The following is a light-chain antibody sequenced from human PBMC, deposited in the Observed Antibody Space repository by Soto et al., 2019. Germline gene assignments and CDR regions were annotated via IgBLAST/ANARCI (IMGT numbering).Light chain of an antibody. Sequence: QSALTQPASVSGSPGQSITISCTGTSIDVGGYNYVSWYQQHPGKAPKLMIYAVTDRPSGVSSRFSGSKSGNTASLTISGLQAEDEADYYCSSYTSSSTLFGTGTKVTVL. CDR1: SIDVGGYNY. V-gene: IGLV2-14*01. CDR3: SSYTSSSTL. CDR2: AVT. J-gene: IGLJ1*01.